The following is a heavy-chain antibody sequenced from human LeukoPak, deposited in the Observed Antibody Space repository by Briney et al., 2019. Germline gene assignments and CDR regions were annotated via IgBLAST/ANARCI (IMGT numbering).Heavy chain of an antibody. V-gene: IGHV4-34*01. J-gene: IGHJ4*02. CDR3: ARRYYYKLGSFPFDF. CDR2: IHNSGTT. D-gene: IGHD3-10*01. CDR1: GGPFSGYF. Sequence: SETLSLTCAVSGGPFSGYFWSWIRQPPGKGLEWIGEIHNSGTTNYNPSLNSRVTISEDTSKNQFYLNLSSVTAADTAVYYCARRYYYKLGSFPFDFWGQGTLVTVSS.